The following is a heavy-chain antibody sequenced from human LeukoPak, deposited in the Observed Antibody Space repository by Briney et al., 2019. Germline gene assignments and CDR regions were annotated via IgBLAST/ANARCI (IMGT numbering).Heavy chain of an antibody. J-gene: IGHJ3*01. Sequence: GGSLRLPCAASGFTFSSYAMHWVRQAPGKGLEWVTLISYDGSKIYYADSVKGRFSISRDNSKNTLYLQMNSLRAEDTAVYYCARESGWGLPHAFDFWGQGTMVTVSS. CDR2: ISYDGSKI. CDR3: ARESGWGLPHAFDF. CDR1: GFTFSSYA. V-gene: IGHV3-30-3*01. D-gene: IGHD3-3*01.